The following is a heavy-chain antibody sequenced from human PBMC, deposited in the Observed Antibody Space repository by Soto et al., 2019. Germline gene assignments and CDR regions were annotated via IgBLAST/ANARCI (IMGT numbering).Heavy chain of an antibody. CDR2: IKSETDGGTT. CDR1: EFPSNKAW. D-gene: IGHD3-16*02. CDR3: FYYDSIWGNHRYGWAF. V-gene: IGHV3-15*01. Sequence: RHSCAVAEFPSNKAWMSCVSKAPGGGLEWVARIKSETDGGTTDYAAPVEGRFTISRDDSSNTLDLQMNSLKTEDTAVYYCFYYDSIWGNHRYGWAFWGQGALVTVSS. J-gene: IGHJ1*01.